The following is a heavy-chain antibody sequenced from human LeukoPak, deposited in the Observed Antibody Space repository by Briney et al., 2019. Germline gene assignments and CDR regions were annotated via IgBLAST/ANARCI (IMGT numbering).Heavy chain of an antibody. J-gene: IGHJ4*02. CDR2: NSGST. CDR1: GGSISSSAYY. V-gene: IGHV4-39*01. Sequence: SETLSLTCTVSGGSISSSAYYWVWIRQPQGKGLEWIGNNSGSTYYNPSLKSRLTISVDTSKNQFSLKLSSVTAADTAVYYCARRINWTATIDRYFDYCGQGTLVTVSS. CDR3: ARRINWTATIDRYFDY. D-gene: IGHD5-24*01.